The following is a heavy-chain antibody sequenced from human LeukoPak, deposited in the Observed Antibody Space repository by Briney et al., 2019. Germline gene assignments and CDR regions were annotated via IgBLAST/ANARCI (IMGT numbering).Heavy chain of an antibody. J-gene: IGHJ4*01. CDR1: GFTFSSYA. CDR2: VAGGGDGT. Sequence: GRSLRLSCAASGFTFSSYAMSWVRQAPGKGLEWVSQTVAGGGDGTYYADSVKGRFTISRHNSKNTLYIQMSTLRATDPAVSYCAKGSGGGMYYFDYWGHGTLVTVSS. V-gene: IGHV3-23*01. D-gene: IGHD3-16*01. CDR3: AKGSGGGMYYFDY.